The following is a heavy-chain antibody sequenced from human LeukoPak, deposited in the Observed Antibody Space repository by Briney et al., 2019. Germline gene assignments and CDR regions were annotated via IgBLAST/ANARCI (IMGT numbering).Heavy chain of an antibody. J-gene: IGHJ4*02. D-gene: IGHD3-3*01. V-gene: IGHV3-7*01. CDR3: ARERQNKDFWSGGDY. CDR2: IKQDGSEK. Sequence: GGSQRLSCAASGFTFSSYSMNWVRQAPGKGLEWVANIKQDGSEKYYVDSVKGRFTISRDNAKNSLYLQMNTLRPEDTAVYYCARERQNKDFWSGGDYWGQGTLVTVSS. CDR1: GFTFSSYS.